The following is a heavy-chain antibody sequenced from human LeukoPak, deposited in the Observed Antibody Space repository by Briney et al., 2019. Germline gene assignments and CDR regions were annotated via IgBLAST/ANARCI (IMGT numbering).Heavy chain of an antibody. CDR1: GSIISSYT. J-gene: IGHJ5*02. D-gene: IGHD3-22*01. Sequence: GLSCASSGSIISSYTIGWLHQPPRKGLELVSSISGSGGKTYYADSVKGRFSISSDNSKNMVYLKLNSLRAEDKALYYCAKGPYDTSCEWFDHWGQGTLVTVSS. V-gene: IGHV3-23*01. CDR3: AKGPYDTSCEWFDH. CDR2: ISGSGGKT.